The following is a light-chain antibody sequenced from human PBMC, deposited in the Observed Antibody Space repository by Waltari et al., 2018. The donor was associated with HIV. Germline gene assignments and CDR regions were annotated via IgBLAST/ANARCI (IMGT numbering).Light chain of an antibody. CDR1: QSVTSTY. Sequence: IVLTPAPGTLSFSPADTATLSCRASQSVTSTYLAWYHQKPGQAPRLLIYGASSRATGIPDRFRGSGSGTDFTLTIRRLEPEDFAVYYCQQYGSSPYTFGQGTKLEIK. J-gene: IGKJ2*01. CDR2: GAS. CDR3: QQYGSSPYT. V-gene: IGKV3-20*01.